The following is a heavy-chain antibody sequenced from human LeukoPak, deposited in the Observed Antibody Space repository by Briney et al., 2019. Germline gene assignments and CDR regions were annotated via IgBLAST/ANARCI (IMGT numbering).Heavy chain of an antibody. J-gene: IGHJ6*03. D-gene: IGHD6-13*01. V-gene: IGHV1-24*01. CDR3: ATGDFPRAAAGRFSSYYYYYMDV. Sequence: GASVKVSCKVSGYTLTELSMHWVRQAPGKGLEWMGGFDPEDGETIYAQKFQGRVTMTEDTSTDTAYMELSSLRSEDTAVYYCATGDFPRAAAGRFSSYYYYYMDVWGKGTTVTVSS. CDR2: FDPEDGET. CDR1: GYTLTELS.